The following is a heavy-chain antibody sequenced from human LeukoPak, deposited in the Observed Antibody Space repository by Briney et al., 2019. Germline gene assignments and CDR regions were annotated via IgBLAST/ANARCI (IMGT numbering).Heavy chain of an antibody. V-gene: IGHV4-4*02. CDR3: ARAGARFHEIAVAALRGPFDY. D-gene: IGHD6-19*01. J-gene: IGHJ4*02. CDR1: GGSISSSNW. Sequence: SGTLSLTCAVSGGSISSSNWWSWVRQPLGKGLEWIGEIYHSGSTNYNPSLKSRVTISVDKSKNQFSLKLSSVTAADTAVYYCARAGARFHEIAVAALRGPFDYWGQGTLVTVSS. CDR2: IYHSGST.